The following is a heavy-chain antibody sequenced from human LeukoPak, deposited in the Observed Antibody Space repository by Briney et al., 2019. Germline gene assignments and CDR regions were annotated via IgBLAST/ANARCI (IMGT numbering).Heavy chain of an antibody. Sequence: SQTLSLTCAVSGGSISSGGYSWRWIRQPPGKGLEWIGYIYHSGSTYYNPSLKSRVTISVDRSKNQFSLKLSSVTAADTAVYYCARVVWGYFDYWGQGTLVTVSS. J-gene: IGHJ4*02. CDR1: GGSISSGGYS. V-gene: IGHV4-30-2*01. CDR3: ARVVWGYFDY. D-gene: IGHD1-14*01. CDR2: IYHSGST.